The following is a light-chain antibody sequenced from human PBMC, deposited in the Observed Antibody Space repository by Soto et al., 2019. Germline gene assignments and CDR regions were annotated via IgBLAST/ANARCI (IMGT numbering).Light chain of an antibody. CDR2: EVS. V-gene: IGLV2-8*01. CDR3: VEYAGSQTL. Sequence: QSALTQPPSASGSPGQSVAISCTGTSRDVGGYNYGSWYQQHPGKAPKLMIYEVSKRPSGVPDRFSGSKSGTTASLTVPGLQAEDEYNYYFVEYAGSQTLFGGGTKLTVL. J-gene: IGLJ2*01. CDR1: SRDVGGYNY.